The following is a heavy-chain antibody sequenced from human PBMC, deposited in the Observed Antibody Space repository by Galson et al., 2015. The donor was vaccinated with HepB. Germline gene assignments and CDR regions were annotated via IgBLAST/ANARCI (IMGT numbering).Heavy chain of an antibody. CDR2: IKSKTDGGTT. J-gene: IGHJ4*02. Sequence: SLRLSCAASGFTFSNAWMSWVRQAPGKGLEWVGRIKSKTDGGTTDYAAPVKGRFTISRDDSKNTLYLQMNSLKTEDTAVYYCTTDYYDSSGYPAPDYWGQGTLVTVSS. CDR1: GFTFSNAW. D-gene: IGHD3-22*01. CDR3: TTDYYDSSGYPAPDY. V-gene: IGHV3-15*01.